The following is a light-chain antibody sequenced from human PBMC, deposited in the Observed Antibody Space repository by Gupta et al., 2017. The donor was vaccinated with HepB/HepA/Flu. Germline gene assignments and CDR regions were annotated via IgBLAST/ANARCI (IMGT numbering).Light chain of an antibody. J-gene: IGKJ3*01. CDR2: DAS. CDR1: QSVGTY. V-gene: IGKV3-11*01. Sequence: ELVLPQSPATLSLSPGERATLSCRATQSVGTYLAWYQHKPGQAPRLLIYDASNRATGIPARFSGSGSGTDFTLTISSREPEDFAVYYCQQRSDWPLFTFGHGTRVDIK. CDR3: QQRSDWPLFT.